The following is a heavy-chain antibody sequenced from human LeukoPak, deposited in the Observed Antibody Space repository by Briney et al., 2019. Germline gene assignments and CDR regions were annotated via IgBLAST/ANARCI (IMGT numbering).Heavy chain of an antibody. J-gene: IGHJ3*02. D-gene: IGHD3-10*01. CDR3: AKSNGYGLIDI. CDR1: GGSFSGYY. Sequence: SETLSLTCGVYGGSFSGYYWNWIRQSPGKGLEWIGEINHSGSTNYNPSLKSRVTMSVDTSQKQFSLRLTSVRAADTAVYYCAKSNGYGLIDIWGQGTMVTVSS. V-gene: IGHV4-34*01. CDR2: INHSGST.